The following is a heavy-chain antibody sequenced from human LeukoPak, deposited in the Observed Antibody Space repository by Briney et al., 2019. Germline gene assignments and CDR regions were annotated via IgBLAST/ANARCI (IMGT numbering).Heavy chain of an antibody. J-gene: IGHJ4*02. D-gene: IGHD3-10*01. CDR2: ISGSGGNT. CDR3: AKSGSQRPDY. CDR1: GFTFSSYA. V-gene: IGHV3-23*01. Sequence: GGSLRLSCAASGFTFSSYAMSWVRQAPGKGLEWVSGISGSGGNTYYADSVKGRFTISRDNSKNTLYLQMNSLRAEDTAVYFCAKSGSQRPDYWGQGTLVTVSS.